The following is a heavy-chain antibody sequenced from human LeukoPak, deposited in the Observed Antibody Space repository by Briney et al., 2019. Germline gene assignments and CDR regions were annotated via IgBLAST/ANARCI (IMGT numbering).Heavy chain of an antibody. D-gene: IGHD3-22*01. V-gene: IGHV4-34*01. Sequence: PSETLSLTCAVYGGSFSGYYWSWIRQPPGKGLEWIGEINHSGSTNYNPSLKSRVTISVDTSKNQFSLKLSSVTAADTPVYYCARRRYSSGYFVHPWGQGTLVTVSS. CDR2: INHSGST. CDR1: GGSFSGYY. J-gene: IGHJ5*02. CDR3: ARRRYSSGYFVHP.